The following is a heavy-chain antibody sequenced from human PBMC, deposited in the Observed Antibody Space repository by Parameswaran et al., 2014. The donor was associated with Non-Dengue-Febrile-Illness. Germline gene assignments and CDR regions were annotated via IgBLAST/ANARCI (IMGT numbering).Heavy chain of an antibody. J-gene: IGHJ6*03. CDR3: ARGSLGIYYYYYMDV. CDR2: INHSGST. V-gene: IGHV4-34*01. Sequence: ESLKISCAVYGGSFSGYYWSWIRQPPGKGLEWIGEINHSGSTNYNPSLKSRVTISVDTSKNQFSLKLSSVTAADRAVYYCARGSLGIYYYYYMDVWGKGTTVTVSS. D-gene: IGHD7-27*01. CDR1: GGSFSGYY.